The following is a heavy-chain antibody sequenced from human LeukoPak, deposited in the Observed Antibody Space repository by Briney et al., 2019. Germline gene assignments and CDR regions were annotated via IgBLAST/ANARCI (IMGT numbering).Heavy chain of an antibody. V-gene: IGHV3-7*04. Sequence: PGGSLRLSCVASGFTFRSYWMMGVGQATGKGLEGGANISHDGTQNYYVDSVKGRFTISRDNAKNSLYLQMNSLRAEETAVYYCARLRPYSSDWYAYYGMDVWGQGTTVTVSS. CDR1: GFTFRSYW. J-gene: IGHJ6*02. CDR2: ISHDGTQN. CDR3: ARLRPYSSDWYAYYGMDV. D-gene: IGHD6-13*01.